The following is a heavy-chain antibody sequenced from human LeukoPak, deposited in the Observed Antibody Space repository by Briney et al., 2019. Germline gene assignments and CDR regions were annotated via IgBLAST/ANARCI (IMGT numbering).Heavy chain of an antibody. Sequence: GGSLRLSCAASGFTFSSYAMSWVRQAPGKGLEWVSAISGSGGSTYYADSVKGRFTISRDNSKNTLYLQMNSLRAEDTAVYYCAKRAYYYDSSGYYSGYYFDYWGQGTLVTVSS. J-gene: IGHJ4*02. CDR1: GFTFSSYA. D-gene: IGHD3-22*01. V-gene: IGHV3-23*01. CDR2: ISGSGGST. CDR3: AKRAYYYDSSGYYSGYYFDY.